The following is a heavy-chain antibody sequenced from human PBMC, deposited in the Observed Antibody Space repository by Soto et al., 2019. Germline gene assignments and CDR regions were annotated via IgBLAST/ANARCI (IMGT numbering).Heavy chain of an antibody. Sequence: SETLSLTCAVYGGSFSGYYWSWIRQPPGKGLEWIGEINHSGSTNYNPSLKSRVTISVDTSKNQFSLKLSSVTAADTAVYYCARGDYDFWSGYYTGRWFDPWGQGTLVTVSS. CDR2: INHSGST. D-gene: IGHD3-3*01. J-gene: IGHJ5*02. V-gene: IGHV4-34*01. CDR3: ARGDYDFWSGYYTGRWFDP. CDR1: GGSFSGYY.